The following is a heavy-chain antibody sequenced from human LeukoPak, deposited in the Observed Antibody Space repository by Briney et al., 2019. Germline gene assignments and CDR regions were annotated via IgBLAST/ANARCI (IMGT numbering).Heavy chain of an antibody. V-gene: IGHV1-3*01. Sequence: GASVKVSCKASGYTFTSYAMHWVRQAPGQRLEWMGWINAGNGNTKYSQKFQGRVTMTTDTSTSTAYMELRSLRSDDTAVYYCAREEVSSTSYYMDVWGKGTMVTVSS. CDR1: GYTFTSYA. J-gene: IGHJ6*03. CDR3: AREEVSSTSYYMDV. D-gene: IGHD2-2*01. CDR2: INAGNGNT.